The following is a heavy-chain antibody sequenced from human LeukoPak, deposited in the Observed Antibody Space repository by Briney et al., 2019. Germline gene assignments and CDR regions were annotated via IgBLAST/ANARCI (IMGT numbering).Heavy chain of an antibody. CDR1: GYSFTSYW. J-gene: IGHJ3*02. D-gene: IGHD6-19*01. CDR2: IYPGDSDT. CDR3: ARRIAVAGTARAFDI. Sequence: GESLKISFKGSGYSFTSYWIGWVRQMPGKGLEWMGIIYPGDSDTRYSPSFQGQVTISADKSISTAYLQWSSLKASDTAMYYCARRIAVAGTARAFDIWGQGTMVTVSS. V-gene: IGHV5-51*01.